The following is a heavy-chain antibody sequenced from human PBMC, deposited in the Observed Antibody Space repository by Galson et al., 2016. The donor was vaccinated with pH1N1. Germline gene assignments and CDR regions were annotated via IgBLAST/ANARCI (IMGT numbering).Heavy chain of an antibody. J-gene: IGHJ4*02. D-gene: IGHD6-13*01. CDR3: ARAIGAAESY. Sequence: SLRLSCAASGFTFSNYWTNWVRQAPGKGLEWVGTINPAGGDMYYVDCVKGRFTVSRDKVKNSLYLQMNSLRAEDTALYYCARAIGAAESYWGQGTLVTVSS. CDR2: INPAGGDM. V-gene: IGHV3-7*01. CDR1: GFTFSNYW.